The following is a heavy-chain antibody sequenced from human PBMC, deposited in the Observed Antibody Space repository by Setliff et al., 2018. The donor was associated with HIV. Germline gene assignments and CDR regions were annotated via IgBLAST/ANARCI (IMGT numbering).Heavy chain of an antibody. V-gene: IGHV3-21*04. D-gene: IGHD3-22*01. J-gene: IGHJ3*01. CDR3: AKDRFSDSSAPGDAFDV. Sequence: GGSLRLSCAASGFTFSDYYMNWIRQAPGKGLEWVSSISSTGTYIYYADSMKGRFTISRDNAKNSLYLQMNSLRAEDTAVYYCAKDRFSDSSAPGDAFDVWGVGTLVTVSS. CDR2: ISSTGTYI. CDR1: GFTFSDYY.